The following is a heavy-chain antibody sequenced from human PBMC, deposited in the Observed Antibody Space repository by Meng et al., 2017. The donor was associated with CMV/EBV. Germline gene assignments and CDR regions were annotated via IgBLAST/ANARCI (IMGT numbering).Heavy chain of an antibody. CDR3: ARDDPVVPAATFFDY. Sequence: SETLSLTCTVSGGSFSSSSYYWGWIRQPPGKGLEWIGSIYYSGSTNYNPSLKSRVTISVDTSKNQFSLKLSSVTAADTAVYYCARDDPVVPAATFFDYWGQGTLVTVSS. V-gene: IGHV4-39*07. D-gene: IGHD2-2*01. CDR1: GGSFSSSSYY. CDR2: IYYSGST. J-gene: IGHJ4*02.